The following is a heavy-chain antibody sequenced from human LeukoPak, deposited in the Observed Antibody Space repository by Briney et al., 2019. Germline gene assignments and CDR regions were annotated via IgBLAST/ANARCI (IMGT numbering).Heavy chain of an antibody. CDR2: VNHSGST. CDR3: ARVPGRSYSGSYPLDY. D-gene: IGHD1-26*01. J-gene: IGHJ4*02. CDR1: GGSFSGYY. V-gene: IGHV4-34*01. Sequence: SETLSLTCAVYGGSFSGYYWSWLRQAPGKGLEWIGEVNHSGSTNYNPSLKSRVTISVDASKNQFSLKLSSETAADTAVYYCARVPGRSYSGSYPLDYWGQGTLVTVSS.